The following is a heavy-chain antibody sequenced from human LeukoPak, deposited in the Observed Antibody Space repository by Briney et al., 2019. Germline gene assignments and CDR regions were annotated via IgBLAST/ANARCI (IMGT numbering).Heavy chain of an antibody. V-gene: IGHV4-34*01. CDR1: GGSFSGYY. CDR2: INHSGST. J-gene: IGHJ4*02. D-gene: IGHD5-24*01. Sequence: SETLSLTCAVYGGSFSGYYWSWIRQPPGKGLEWIGEINHSGSTNYNPSLKSRVTISVDTSKNQFSLKLSSVTAADTAVYYCARRRDGYNWARGPIFDYWGQGTLVTVSS. CDR3: ARRRDGYNWARGPIFDY.